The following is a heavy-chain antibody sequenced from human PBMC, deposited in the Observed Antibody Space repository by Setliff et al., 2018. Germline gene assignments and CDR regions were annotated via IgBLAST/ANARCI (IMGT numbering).Heavy chain of an antibody. Sequence: GASVKVSCKASGGTFSSYAISWVRQAPGQGREWMGGIIPIFGTRTYAQKFQGRVTITRDTSTSTVYMELSSLRSEDTAVYYCARAPYYYDSSGYYRDDAFDIWGQGTMVTVSS. V-gene: IGHV1-69*05. CDR1: GGTFSSYA. D-gene: IGHD3-22*01. CDR2: IIPIFGTR. J-gene: IGHJ3*02. CDR3: ARAPYYYDSSGYYRDDAFDI.